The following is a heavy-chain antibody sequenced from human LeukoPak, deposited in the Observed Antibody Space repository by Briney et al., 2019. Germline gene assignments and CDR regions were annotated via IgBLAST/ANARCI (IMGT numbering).Heavy chain of an antibody. V-gene: IGHV4-39*07. CDR2: IYYSGST. J-gene: IGHJ4*02. CDR1: GGSISSSSYY. D-gene: IGHD6-13*01. Sequence: SETLSLTCTVSGGSISSSSYYWGWIRQPPGKGLEWIGSIYYSGSTYYNPSLKSRVTISVDTSKNQFSLKLSSVTAADTAVYYCARGGIGSSWYDYWGQGSLVTVSS. CDR3: ARGGIGSSWYDY.